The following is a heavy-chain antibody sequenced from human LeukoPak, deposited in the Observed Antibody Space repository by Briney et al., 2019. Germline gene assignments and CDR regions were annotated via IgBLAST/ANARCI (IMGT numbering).Heavy chain of an antibody. D-gene: IGHD1-26*01. CDR1: GFTFSSYG. CDR3: AKNLLGSGSYSWYFDL. Sequence: GGSLRLSCAASGFTFSSYGLSWVRQAPAKGLEWDSSCTGSGGTTHVDSVRGRFTISRDNSKSTLYLQMNSLRVEDTAVYYCAKNLLGSGSYSWYFDLWGRGTLVTVPS. V-gene: IGHV3-23*01. J-gene: IGHJ2*01. CDR2: CTGSGGTT.